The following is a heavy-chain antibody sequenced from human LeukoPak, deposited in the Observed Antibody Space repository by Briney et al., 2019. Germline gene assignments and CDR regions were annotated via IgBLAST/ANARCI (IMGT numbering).Heavy chain of an antibody. J-gene: IGHJ4*02. CDR2: ISSSGDTT. V-gene: IGHV3-23*01. CDR3: AKGFNWNYPHYFDY. CDR1: GFTFSSYA. D-gene: IGHD1-7*01. Sequence: GGSLRLSCAASGFTFSSYAMNWVRQAPGKGLEWVSTISSSGDTTYCADSVKGRFTISRDSSKNTLHLQMNSLRADDTAVYYCAKGFNWNYPHYFDYWGQGTLVTVSS.